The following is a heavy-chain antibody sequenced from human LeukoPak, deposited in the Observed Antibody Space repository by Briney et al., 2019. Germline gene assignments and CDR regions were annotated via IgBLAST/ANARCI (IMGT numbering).Heavy chain of an antibody. J-gene: IGHJ6*03. CDR2: IYYTGST. CDR3: ASLDKTYYYGSGSEGDYYYYMDV. V-gene: IGHV4-59*01. CDR1: GGSISSYY. D-gene: IGHD3-10*01. Sequence: SETLSLTCTVSGGSISSYYWSWIRQPPGKRLEWIGYIYYTGSTNYNPSLKSRVTISVDTSKNQFSLKLSSVTTADTAVYYCASLDKTYYYGSGSEGDYYYYMDVWGKGTTVTVS.